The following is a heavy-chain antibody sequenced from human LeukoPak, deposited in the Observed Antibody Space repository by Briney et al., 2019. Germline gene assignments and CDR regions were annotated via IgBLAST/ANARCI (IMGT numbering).Heavy chain of an antibody. D-gene: IGHD3-10*01. V-gene: IGHV3-21*04. Sequence: GGSLRLSCATSGFTFKNYAMNWVRQAPGKGLEWVSSISGDSTDIYYADSVMGRSTISRDNAKNSLYLQINSLRAGDTAVYYCVTGDPIWFDPWGQGTLVTVSS. CDR2: ISGDSTDI. CDR1: GFTFKNYA. CDR3: VTGDPIWFDP. J-gene: IGHJ5*02.